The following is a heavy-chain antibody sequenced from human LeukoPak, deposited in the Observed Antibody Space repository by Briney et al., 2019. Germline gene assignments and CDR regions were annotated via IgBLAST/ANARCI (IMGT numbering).Heavy chain of an antibody. V-gene: IGHV3-30-3*01. D-gene: IGHD3-22*01. CDR2: ISYGGNNQ. J-gene: IGHJ4*02. CDR3: ARAPDSSGYYYHFDY. Sequence: GGSLRLSCGASGXMFSQYAVNWVLQAPGQGLEWVAFISYGGNNQNYAESVKGRFTISRDNTKNTVYLQMNSLRPEDTAVYYCARAPDSSGYYYHFDYWGQGTLVTVSS. CDR1: GXMFSQYA.